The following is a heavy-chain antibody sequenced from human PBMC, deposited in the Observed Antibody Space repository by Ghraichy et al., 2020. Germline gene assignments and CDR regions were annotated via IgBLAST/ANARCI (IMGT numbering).Heavy chain of an antibody. V-gene: IGHV3-21*01. CDR1: GFTFSSYS. J-gene: IGHJ6*03. CDR3: ALNDYGYYYMDV. Sequence: GGSLRLSCAASGFTFSSYSMNWVRQAPGKGLEWVSSISSSSSYIYYADSVKGRFTISRDNAKNSLYLQMNSLRAEDTAVYYCALNDYGYYYMDVWGKGTTVTVSS. CDR2: ISSSSSYI. D-gene: IGHD4/OR15-4a*01.